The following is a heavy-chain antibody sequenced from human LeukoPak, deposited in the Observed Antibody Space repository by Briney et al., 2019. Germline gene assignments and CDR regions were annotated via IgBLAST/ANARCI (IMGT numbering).Heavy chain of an antibody. CDR1: GFTFSSYA. CDR2: INHSGST. CDR3: ARGRRWELHTLRAFDI. D-gene: IGHD1-26*01. J-gene: IGHJ3*02. Sequence: GSLRLSCAASGFTFSSYAMSWVRQAPGKGLEWIGEINHSGSTNYNPSLKSRVTISVDTSKNQFSLKPSSVTAADTSVYYCARGRRWELHTLRAFDIWGQGTMVTVSS. V-gene: IGHV4-34*01.